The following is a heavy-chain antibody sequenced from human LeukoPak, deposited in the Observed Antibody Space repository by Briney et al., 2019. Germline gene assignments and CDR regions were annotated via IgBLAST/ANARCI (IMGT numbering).Heavy chain of an antibody. CDR2: IYYSGST. J-gene: IGHJ4*02. CDR1: GGSISSYY. CDR3: ARGVAAAGTYYFDY. D-gene: IGHD6-13*01. Sequence: SETLSLTCTVSGGSISSYYWSWIRQPPGKGLEWIGYIYYSGSTNYNPSLKSRVTISVDTSKNQFSLKLSSVTAADTAVYYCARGVAAAGTYYFDYWGQGTLVTVSP. V-gene: IGHV4-59*08.